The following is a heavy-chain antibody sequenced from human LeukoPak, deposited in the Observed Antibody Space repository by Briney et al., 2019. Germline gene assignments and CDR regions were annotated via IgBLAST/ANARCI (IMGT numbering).Heavy chain of an antibody. V-gene: IGHV3-48*03. Sequence: GGSLRLSCAASGFTFSSYEMNWVRQAPGKGLEWVSYISSSGSTIYYADSVKGRFTISRDNAKNSLYLQMNSLRAEDTAVYYCARDHVEMATPFDYWGQGTLVTVSS. CDR3: ARDHVEMATPFDY. D-gene: IGHD5-24*01. CDR1: GFTFSSYE. CDR2: ISSSGSTI. J-gene: IGHJ4*02.